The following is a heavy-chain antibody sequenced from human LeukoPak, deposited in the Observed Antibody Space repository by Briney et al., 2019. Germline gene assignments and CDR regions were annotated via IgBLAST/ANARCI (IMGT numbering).Heavy chain of an antibody. V-gene: IGHV3-66*01. D-gene: IGHD4-11*01. CDR3: ARSYSNHLFGMDV. CDR1: GFIVSSYY. Sequence: GGSLRPSCVASGFIVSSYYMTWVRQAPGKGLEWVSVIYSGGSTYYADSVKGRVAISRDNSKNTVFLQMSSVRAEDTAVYYCARSYSNHLFGMDVWGQGTTVTVTS. J-gene: IGHJ6*02. CDR2: IYSGGST.